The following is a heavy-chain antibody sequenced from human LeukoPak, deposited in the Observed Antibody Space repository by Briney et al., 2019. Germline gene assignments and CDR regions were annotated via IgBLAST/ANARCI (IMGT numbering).Heavy chain of an antibody. CDR3: ATTGDILTGTYYFDY. Sequence: GGSLRLSCAASGFTFSSYAMSWVRQAPGKGLEWVSAISGSGGSTYYADSVKGRFTISRDNSKNTLYLQMNSLRAEDTAVYYCATTGDILTGTYYFDYWGQGTLVTVSS. V-gene: IGHV3-23*01. D-gene: IGHD3-9*01. CDR1: GFTFSSYA. CDR2: ISGSGGST. J-gene: IGHJ4*02.